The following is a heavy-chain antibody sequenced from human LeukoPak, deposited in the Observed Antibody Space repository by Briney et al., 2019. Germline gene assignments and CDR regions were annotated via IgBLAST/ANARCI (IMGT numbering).Heavy chain of an antibody. Sequence: PGGSLRLSCAASGFTFSSYWMHWVRQAPGKGLVWVSRINTDGSSTSYADSVKGRFTISRDNAKNTLYLQMNSLRAEDTAVYYCARSGAGNYYYYYYMDVWGKGTTVTVSS. J-gene: IGHJ6*03. CDR3: ARSGAGNYYYYYYMDV. D-gene: IGHD3-10*01. CDR2: INTDGSST. CDR1: GFTFSSYW. V-gene: IGHV3-74*01.